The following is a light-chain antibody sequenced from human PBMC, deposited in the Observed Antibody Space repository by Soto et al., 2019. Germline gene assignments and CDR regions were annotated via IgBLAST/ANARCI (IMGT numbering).Light chain of an antibody. CDR3: QTWGTAIHDVV. CDR1: SGHNNYA. J-gene: IGLJ2*01. V-gene: IGLV4-69*01. Sequence: QSVLTQSPSASASLGASVTLTCTLSSGHNNYAIAWHQQQPDKGHRYLMKLNSDGSHNKGDGIPDRFSGSSSGAERHLTISSLQSEDEADYYCQTWGTAIHDVVFGGGTKLTVL. CDR2: LNSDGSH.